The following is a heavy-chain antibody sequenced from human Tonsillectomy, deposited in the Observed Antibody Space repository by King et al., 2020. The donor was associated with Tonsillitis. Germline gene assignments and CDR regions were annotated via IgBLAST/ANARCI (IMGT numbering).Heavy chain of an antibody. Sequence: VQLVESGGGLVQPGGSLRVSCAASGFTFSSYEMNWVRQAPGKGLEWVSYISSSGSAIFYADSVKGRFTISRDNAKNSLYLQMNSLRAEDTAPYYCARYYGSGTYLDYWGQGTLVTVSS. D-gene: IGHD3-10*01. CDR2: ISSSGSAI. CDR1: GFTFSSYE. V-gene: IGHV3-48*03. J-gene: IGHJ4*02. CDR3: ARYYGSGTYLDY.